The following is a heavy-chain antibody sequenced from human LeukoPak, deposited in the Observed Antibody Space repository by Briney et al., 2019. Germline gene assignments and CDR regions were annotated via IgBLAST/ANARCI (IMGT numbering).Heavy chain of an antibody. J-gene: IGHJ4*02. V-gene: IGHV4-39*01. Sequence: SETLSLTCTVSGGSISSSSYYWGWVRQPPGKGLEWIATISYNGRPYYNPSLKSRVTISVDTSKNQFSLKLSSVTAADTAVYYCARHDDLTPYYFDYWGQGTLVTVSS. CDR2: ISYNGRP. D-gene: IGHD2-15*01. CDR1: GGSISSSSYY. CDR3: ARHDDLTPYYFDY.